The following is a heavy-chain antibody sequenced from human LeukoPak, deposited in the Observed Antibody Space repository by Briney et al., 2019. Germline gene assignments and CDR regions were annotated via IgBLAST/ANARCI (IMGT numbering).Heavy chain of an antibody. CDR1: GGSISSSSYY. D-gene: IGHD3-3*01. J-gene: IGHJ4*02. Sequence: SETLSLTCTVSGGSISSSSYYWGWIRQPPGKGLEWLGSIYYSGSTYYNPSLKSRVTISVDTSKNQFSLKLSSVTAADTAVYYCASLTYYDFWSGYWRGNFDYWGQGTLVTVSS. CDR2: IYYSGST. CDR3: ASLTYYDFWSGYWRGNFDY. V-gene: IGHV4-39*01.